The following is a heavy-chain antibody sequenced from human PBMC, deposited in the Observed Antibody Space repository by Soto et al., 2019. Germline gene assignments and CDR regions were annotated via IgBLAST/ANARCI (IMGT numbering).Heavy chain of an antibody. CDR2: IIPIFGTA. CDR3: ARDIVVVTAIRYYYYGMDV. CDR1: GGTFSRYA. Sequence: QVQLVQSGAEVKKPGSSVKVSCKASGGTFSRYAISWVRQAPGQGLEWMGGIIPIFGTANYAQKFQGRVTITADESTSTAYMELSSLRSEDTDVYYCARDIVVVTAIRYYYYGMDVWGQGTTVTVSS. V-gene: IGHV1-69*01. D-gene: IGHD2-21*02. J-gene: IGHJ6*02.